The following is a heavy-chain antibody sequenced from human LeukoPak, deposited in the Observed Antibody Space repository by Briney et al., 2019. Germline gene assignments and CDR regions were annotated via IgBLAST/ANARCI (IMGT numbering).Heavy chain of an antibody. D-gene: IGHD5-18*01. CDR1: GFSFSSFA. CDR3: ARDIQRAVV. V-gene: IGHV3-66*01. CDR2: IYSGGST. J-gene: IGHJ4*02. Sequence: GGSLRLSCAASGFSFSSFAMHWVRQAPGKRLEWVSVIYSGGSTYYADSVKGRFTISRDNSKNTLYLQMNSLRAEDTAVYYCARDIQRAVVWGQGTLVTVSS.